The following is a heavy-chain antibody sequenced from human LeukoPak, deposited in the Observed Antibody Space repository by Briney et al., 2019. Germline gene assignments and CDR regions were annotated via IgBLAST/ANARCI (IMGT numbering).Heavy chain of an antibody. CDR3: AKDRGTYPGDGMDV. CDR2: ISSSGGST. J-gene: IGHJ6*02. D-gene: IGHD2-8*02. CDR1: GFTFSSYA. Sequence: GGSLRLSCAASGFTFSSYAMSWVRQSPGKGLEWVSGISSSGGSTYNADSVEGRFTISRDNPKNTLYLQMNSLRAEDTAVYYCAKDRGTYPGDGMDVWGQGTTVTVSS. V-gene: IGHV3-23*01.